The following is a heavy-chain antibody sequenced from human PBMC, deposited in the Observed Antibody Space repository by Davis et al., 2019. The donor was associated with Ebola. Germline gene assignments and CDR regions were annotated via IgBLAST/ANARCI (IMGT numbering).Heavy chain of an antibody. J-gene: IGHJ4*02. V-gene: IGHV3-9*01. CDR2: ISWNSGSI. D-gene: IGHD3-10*01. CDR3: ARALWFGELIRYFDY. Sequence: PGGSLRLSCAASGFTFDDYAMHWVRQAPGKGLEWVSGISWNSGSIGYADSVKGRFTISRDNAKNSLYLQMNSLRAEDTALYYCARALWFGELIRYFDYWGQGTLVTVSS. CDR1: GFTFDDYA.